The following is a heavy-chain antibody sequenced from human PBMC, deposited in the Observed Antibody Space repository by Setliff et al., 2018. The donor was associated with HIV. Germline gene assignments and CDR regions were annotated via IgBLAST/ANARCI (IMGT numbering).Heavy chain of an antibody. J-gene: IGHJ4*02. D-gene: IGHD5-12*01. CDR1: GFTFSSYA. V-gene: IGHV3-23*01. CDR3: AKDPRAAVATICDY. CDR2: ISGSGGIT. Sequence: GGSLRLSCAASGFTFSSYAMSWVRQAPGKGLEWVSAISGSGGITYYADSVNGRFTISRDNSKNTLYLQMNSLRAEDTAVYYCAKDPRAAVATICDYWGQGTLVTVSS.